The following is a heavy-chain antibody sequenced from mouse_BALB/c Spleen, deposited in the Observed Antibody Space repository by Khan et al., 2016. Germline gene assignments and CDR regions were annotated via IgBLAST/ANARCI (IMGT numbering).Heavy chain of an antibody. CDR3: YYDSSYWYFDG. Sequence: EVQLQESGPSIVKPSQTLSLTCSVTGDSITSGYWNWLRKFPGHKLEYRGYICYSGSTYSNLSLKSRISITRDTSKNQYYLQLNSVTTEDTATYXCYYDSSYWYFDGWDAGTTVTVTS. V-gene: IGHV3-8*02. D-gene: IGHD1-1*01. CDR1: GDSITSGY. CDR2: ICYSGST. J-gene: IGHJ1*01.